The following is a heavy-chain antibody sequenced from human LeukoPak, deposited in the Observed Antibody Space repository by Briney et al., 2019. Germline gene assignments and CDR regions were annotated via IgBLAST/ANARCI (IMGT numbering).Heavy chain of an antibody. V-gene: IGHV1-2*02. D-gene: IGHD3-16*01. CDR1: GDTFTDFF. CDR3: ARDLGEGLQIYYYYGMDV. CDR2: INPKSGGT. J-gene: IGHJ6*02. Sequence: GASVKVSCKASGDTFTDFFMHWVRQAPGQGLEWMGWINPKSGGTNYAQEFQGRVTMTRDTSIRTAYMELTRLRSDDTAVYYCARDLGEGLQIYYYYGMDVWGQGTTVTVSS.